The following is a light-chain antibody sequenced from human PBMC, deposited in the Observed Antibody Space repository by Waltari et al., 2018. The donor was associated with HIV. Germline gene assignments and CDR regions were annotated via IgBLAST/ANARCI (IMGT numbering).Light chain of an antibody. J-gene: IGLJ2*01. CDR1: KLGDTY. CDR2: QSS. CDR3: QAWDSSSAVV. V-gene: IGLV3-1*01. Sequence: SHELTQSPSVSVSPGQTASITCSGDKLGDTYVSWYQQKPGQSPVLVIYQSSKRHSEIPERFSGSNSGDTATLTISGTQAVDGADYYCQAWDSSSAVVFGGGTKLTVL.